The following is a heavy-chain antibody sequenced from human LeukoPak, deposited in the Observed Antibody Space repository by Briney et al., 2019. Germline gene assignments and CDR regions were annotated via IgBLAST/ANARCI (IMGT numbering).Heavy chain of an antibody. V-gene: IGHV3-33*01. CDR1: GFTFSSFG. CDR2: IWSDDRNK. CDR3: ARDYGGDAGLDS. J-gene: IGHJ4*02. Sequence: PGGSLRPSCAASGFTFSSFGMHWVRQAPGKGLEWVALIWSDDRNKYYADSVKGQFTISRDNSKNTLYLQMNSLRAEDTAVYYCARDYGGDAGLDSWGQGTLVTVSS. D-gene: IGHD4-23*01.